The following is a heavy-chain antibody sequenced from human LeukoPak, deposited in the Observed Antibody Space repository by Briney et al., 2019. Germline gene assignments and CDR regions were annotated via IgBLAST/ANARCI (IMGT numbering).Heavy chain of an antibody. CDR2: ISSSSSYI. Sequence: KSGGSLILSCAASGFTFSSYNMNWVRQAPGKGLEWVSSISSSSSYIYYADSVKGRFTISRDNAKNSLYLQMNSLRAEDTAVYYCARDSYYGSGHHFDYWGQGTLVTVSS. CDR1: GFTFSSYN. J-gene: IGHJ4*02. D-gene: IGHD3-10*01. CDR3: ARDSYYGSGHHFDY. V-gene: IGHV3-21*01.